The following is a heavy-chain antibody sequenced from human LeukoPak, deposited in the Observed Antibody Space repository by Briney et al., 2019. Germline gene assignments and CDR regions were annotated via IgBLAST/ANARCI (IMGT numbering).Heavy chain of an antibody. Sequence: GGXLRLSCAASGFSFSNTYISWVRQAPGKGLEWVSVIYTGGSAYYTESVRGGFTISRENSKNTRYLQMSSLIAEDTAVYYCARDAYSTGWYRWFDPWGQGTLVTVSS. CDR3: ARDAYSTGWYRWFDP. J-gene: IGHJ5*02. CDR2: IYTGGSA. D-gene: IGHD6-19*01. V-gene: IGHV3-53*01. CDR1: GFSFSNTY.